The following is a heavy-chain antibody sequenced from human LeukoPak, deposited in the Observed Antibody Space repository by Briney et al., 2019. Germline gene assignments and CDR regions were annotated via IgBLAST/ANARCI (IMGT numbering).Heavy chain of an antibody. J-gene: IGHJ4*02. D-gene: IGHD3-10*01. Sequence: SVKLSCKASGGTFSNYAISWVRQAPGQGLEWMGGFIPIFVTPTYAQKFQGRLTITADESTSTSYMEMSSLSSEDTAVYFCERDPINYSASGSSVDDFFDYWGQGTLATASS. CDR1: GGTFSNYA. CDR3: ERDPINYSASGSSVDDFFDY. V-gene: IGHV1-69*13. CDR2: FIPIFVTP.